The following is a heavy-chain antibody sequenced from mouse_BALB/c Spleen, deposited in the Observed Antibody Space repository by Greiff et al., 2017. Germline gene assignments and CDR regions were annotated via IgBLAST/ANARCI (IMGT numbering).Heavy chain of an antibody. CDR1: GYSITSDYA. CDR2: ISYSGST. Sequence: EVQLQESGPGLVKPSQSLSLTCTVTGYSITSDYAWNWIRQFPGNKLEWMGYISYSGSTSYNPSLKSRISITRDTSKNQFFLQLNSVTTEDTATYYCARDGKETAPGFAYGGQGTLVTVSA. J-gene: IGHJ3*01. V-gene: IGHV3-2*02. CDR3: ARDGKETAPGFAY. D-gene: IGHD2-1*01.